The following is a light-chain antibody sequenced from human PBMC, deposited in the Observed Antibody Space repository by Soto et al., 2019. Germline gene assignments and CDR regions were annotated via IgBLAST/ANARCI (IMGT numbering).Light chain of an antibody. CDR2: GAS. CDR3: QQYGSPLT. Sequence: EIVLTQSPGTLSLSPGERATLSCRASQSVSSSYLAWYQQKPGQAPRLLIYGASSRATGIPDRFSGSGSGTDFTLTISRLELEDFAVYYCQQYGSPLTFCQGTRLEIK. J-gene: IGKJ5*01. CDR1: QSVSSSY. V-gene: IGKV3-20*01.